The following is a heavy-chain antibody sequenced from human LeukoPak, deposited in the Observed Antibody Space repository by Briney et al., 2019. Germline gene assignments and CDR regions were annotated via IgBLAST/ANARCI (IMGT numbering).Heavy chain of an antibody. J-gene: IGHJ3*02. V-gene: IGHV4-31*03. Sequence: SQTLSLTCTVSGGSISSGGYYWSWIRQHPGKGLEWIGYIYYSGSTYYNPSLKSRVTISVDTSKNQFSLKLSSVTAADTAVYYCARAAPYYYDSSGYWRDAFDIWGQGTMVTVSS. D-gene: IGHD3-22*01. CDR1: GGSISSGGYY. CDR3: ARAAPYYYDSSGYWRDAFDI. CDR2: IYYSGST.